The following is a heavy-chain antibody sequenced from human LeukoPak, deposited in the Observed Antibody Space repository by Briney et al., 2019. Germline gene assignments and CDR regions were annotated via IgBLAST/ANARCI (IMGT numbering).Heavy chain of an antibody. CDR2: ISAYNRNT. J-gene: IGHJ4*02. CDR3: ARAWGEDIAARPYYFDY. D-gene: IGHD6-6*01. Sequence: ASVKVSCKASGYTFSNYAISWVRQAPGQGLEWMGWISAYNRNTNYAPKLQGRVTMTTDTSTSAAYMELRSRRSDDTAVYYCARAWGEDIAARPYYFDYWGQGSLVTVSS. V-gene: IGHV1-18*01. CDR1: GYTFSNYA.